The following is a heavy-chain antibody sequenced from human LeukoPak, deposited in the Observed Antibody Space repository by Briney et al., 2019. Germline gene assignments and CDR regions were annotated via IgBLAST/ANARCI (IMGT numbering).Heavy chain of an antibody. Sequence: GASVKVSCKTSGYSFIDYYIHWVRQAPGQGLEWMGWINSNSADTNYAQNFQGRVTMTRDTSISSTYMELSRLKSDDTAVYYCVRDLGISGWYAPPLGYFDSWGQGTLVTVSS. CDR2: INSNSADT. D-gene: IGHD6-19*01. CDR3: VRDLGISGWYAPPLGYFDS. V-gene: IGHV1-2*02. J-gene: IGHJ4*02. CDR1: GYSFIDYY.